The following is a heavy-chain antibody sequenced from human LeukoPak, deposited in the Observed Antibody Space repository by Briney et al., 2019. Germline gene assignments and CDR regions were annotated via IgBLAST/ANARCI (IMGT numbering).Heavy chain of an antibody. V-gene: IGHV5-51*01. D-gene: IGHD1-26*01. J-gene: IGHJ3*01. CDR2: IHPGDSDT. CDR1: GYIFTSYW. Sequence: GESLKISCKASGYIFTSYWIAWVRQMPGKGLEWMGIIHPGDSDTRYSPSFQGQVTISVDKSINTAYLQWSSLQASDTAMYYCGMSGDRVPLQDDVFDVWGQGTMVTVST. CDR3: GMSGDRVPLQDDVFDV.